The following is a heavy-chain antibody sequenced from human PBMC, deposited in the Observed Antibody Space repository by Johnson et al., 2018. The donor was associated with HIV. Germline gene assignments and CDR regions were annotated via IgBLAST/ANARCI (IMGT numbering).Heavy chain of an antibody. CDR2: ISYDGSNK. J-gene: IGHJ3*02. CDR1: GFTFSSYA. D-gene: IGHD3-16*01. CDR3: ARAHYDYAPAPTFDI. V-gene: IGHV3-30-3*01. Sequence: VQLVESGGGVVQPGRSLRLSCAASGFTFSSYAMHWVRQAPGKGLEWVAVISYDGSNKYYADSVKGRFTISRDNSKNTLYLQMNSLRAEDTAVYYCARAHYDYAPAPTFDIWGQWTMVTVSS.